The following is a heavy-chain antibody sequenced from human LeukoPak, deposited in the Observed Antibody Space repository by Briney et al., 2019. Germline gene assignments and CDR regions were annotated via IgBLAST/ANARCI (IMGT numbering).Heavy chain of an antibody. V-gene: IGHV1-2*02. CDR1: GYTFTGYY. CDR3: ARGDVSFYSSSFDY. J-gene: IGHJ4*02. CDR2: INPNSGGT. Sequence: GASVKVSCKASGYTFTGYYMHWVRQAPGQGLEWMGWINPNSGGTNYAQKLQGKVTMTRDTSISTAYMELSRLRSDDTAVYYCARGDVSFYSSSFDYWGQGTLVTVSS. D-gene: IGHD6-13*01.